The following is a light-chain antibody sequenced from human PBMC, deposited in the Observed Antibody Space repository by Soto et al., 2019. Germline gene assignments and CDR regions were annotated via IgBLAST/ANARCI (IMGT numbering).Light chain of an antibody. V-gene: IGLV2-14*01. CDR1: SSDIGSYKY. J-gene: IGLJ2*01. CDR3: EAWDDSLIGVL. CDR2: EVS. Sequence: QSALTQPASVSGSPGQSITISCTGTSSDIGSYKYVSWYQHHPGKALKLLIFEVSNRPSGVSNRFSGSKSGNTASLTISGLQSEDEADYYCEAWDDSLIGVLFGGGTKLTVL.